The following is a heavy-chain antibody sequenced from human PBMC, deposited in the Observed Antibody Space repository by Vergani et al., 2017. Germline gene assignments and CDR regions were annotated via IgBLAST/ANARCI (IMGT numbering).Heavy chain of an antibody. D-gene: IGHD1-20*01. Sequence: EVQLLESGGGLVQPGGSLRLSCAASGFIFSTYAMSWVRQAPGKGLEWVSGISANGAPTYYADSVKGRVTISRDNSKNTLYLQMNSLRVEDTAVYYCAIAYGRYDWFDYWGQRTLVTVSS. CDR3: AIAYGRYDWFDY. CDR2: ISANGAPT. CDR1: GFIFSTYA. J-gene: IGHJ4*01. V-gene: IGHV3-23*01.